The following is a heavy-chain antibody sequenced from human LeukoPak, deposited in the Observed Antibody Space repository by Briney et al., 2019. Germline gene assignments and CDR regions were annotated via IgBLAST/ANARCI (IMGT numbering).Heavy chain of an antibody. CDR2: ISSGGSSI. V-gene: IGHV3-11*01. CDR1: GFTFSDYY. CDR3: ARDMKYYGSESYYRNFDY. Sequence: PGGSLRLSCAASGFTFSDYYMSWIRQAPGKGLEWVSYISSGGSSIYYADSVKGRFTISRDNAKKSVYLQMNSLRAEDTAVYYCARDMKYYGSESYYRNFDYWGQGTLVTVSS. D-gene: IGHD3-10*01. J-gene: IGHJ4*02.